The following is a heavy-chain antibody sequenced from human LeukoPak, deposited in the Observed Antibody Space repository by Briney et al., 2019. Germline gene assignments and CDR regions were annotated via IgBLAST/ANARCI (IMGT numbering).Heavy chain of an antibody. J-gene: IGHJ4*02. D-gene: IGHD7-27*01. CDR2: MSPNSGDT. V-gene: IGHV1-8*01. CDR1: GYTFTNYD. Sequence: ASVKVSCKASGYTFTNYDFNWVRQATGQRPEWMGWMSPNSGDTGYAQKFQDRVTMTRNTSISTAYMELSSLRSDDTAVYYCARGPPNWGYDYWGPGTLVTVSS. CDR3: ARGPPNWGYDY.